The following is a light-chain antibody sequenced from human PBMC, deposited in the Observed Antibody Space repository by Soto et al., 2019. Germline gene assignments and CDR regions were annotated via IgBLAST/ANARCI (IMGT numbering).Light chain of an antibody. Sequence: ETVMTQSPATLSVSPGERATLSCRASQSVSSSYLAWYQQKPGQAPRLLIYGASSRATGTPDRFSGSGSGTDFTLTINRLEPEDFAVYYCQHYGNSPPSVTFGPGTKVD. CDR3: QHYGNSPPSVT. J-gene: IGKJ3*01. CDR2: GAS. V-gene: IGKV3-20*01. CDR1: QSVSSSY.